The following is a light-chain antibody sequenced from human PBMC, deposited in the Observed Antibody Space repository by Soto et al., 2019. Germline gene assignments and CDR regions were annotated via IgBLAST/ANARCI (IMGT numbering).Light chain of an antibody. CDR3: QQYNGPVN. CDR2: DVS. J-gene: IGKJ5*01. V-gene: IGKV3-15*01. Sequence: EIVLTQSPGTLSLSPVERATLSFRASQSVSSNLAWYQQKPGQAPRPLIYDVSTRATGIPARFSGSGSGTEFSLTISSLQPDDFATYYCQQYNGPVNFGQGTRLEIK. CDR1: QSVSSN.